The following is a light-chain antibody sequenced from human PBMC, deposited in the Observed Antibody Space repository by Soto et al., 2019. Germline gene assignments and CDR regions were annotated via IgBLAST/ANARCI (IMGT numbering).Light chain of an antibody. CDR2: SNN. CDR1: SSNIGSNT. CDR3: AAWDDSLNGNYV. Sequence: QSVLTQPPSASGTPGQRVTISCSGSSSNIGSNTVNWYQQLPGTAPKLLIYSNNQRPSGVHDRFSGSKSGTSASLAISGLQSEDEADYYCAAWDDSLNGNYVFGTGIKVTV. V-gene: IGLV1-44*01. J-gene: IGLJ1*01.